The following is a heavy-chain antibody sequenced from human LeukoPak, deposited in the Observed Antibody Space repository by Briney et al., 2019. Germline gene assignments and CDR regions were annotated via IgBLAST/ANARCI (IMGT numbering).Heavy chain of an antibody. CDR3: ARGRGSGHKENWFDP. J-gene: IGHJ5*02. D-gene: IGHD6-19*01. CDR1: GYTFTTYD. Sequence: GASVKVSCKASGYTFTTYDINWVRQATGQGLEWMGWMNPNSGNTGYTQKFQGRVTMTRNTSISTAYMELSSLRSEDTAVYYCARGRGSGHKENWFDPWGQGTLATVSS. CDR2: MNPNSGNT. V-gene: IGHV1-8*02.